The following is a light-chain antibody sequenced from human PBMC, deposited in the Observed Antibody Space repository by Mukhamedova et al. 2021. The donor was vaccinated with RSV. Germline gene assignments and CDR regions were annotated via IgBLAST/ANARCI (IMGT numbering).Light chain of an antibody. J-gene: IGKJ1*01. CDR2: SAA. Sequence: WYQRRVHGKAPKLLIHSAASLQSGVPVRFSGIGSGTDFTLTISSLQPEDFADYFCQQTQTTPRTFGQGTKVDIK. CDR3: QQTQTTPRT. V-gene: IGKV1-39*01.